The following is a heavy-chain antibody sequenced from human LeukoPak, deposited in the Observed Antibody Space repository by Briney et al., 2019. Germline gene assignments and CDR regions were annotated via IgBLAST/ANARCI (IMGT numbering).Heavy chain of an antibody. Sequence: GRSLRLSCAASGFTFDDYAMHWVRQAPGKGLEWVSGISWNSGSIGYADSVKGRFTISRDNAKNSLYLQMNSLGAEDTALYYCAKGNVVVVAATAFDIWGQGTMVTVSS. D-gene: IGHD2-15*01. J-gene: IGHJ3*02. V-gene: IGHV3-9*01. CDR3: AKGNVVVVAATAFDI. CDR2: ISWNSGSI. CDR1: GFTFDDYA.